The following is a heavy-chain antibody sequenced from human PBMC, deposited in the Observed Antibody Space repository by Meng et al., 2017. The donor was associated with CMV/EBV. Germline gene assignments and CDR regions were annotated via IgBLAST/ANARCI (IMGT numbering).Heavy chain of an antibody. CDR2: TYYRSKWYN. Sequence: AGDRVSSNSGAWNWIRQSPSRGLEWLGRTYYRSKWYNAYAVSVKSRIPINPDTSKNQFSLQLNSVTPEDTAVYYCARDVPNNWFDPWGQGTLVTVSS. J-gene: IGHJ5*02. V-gene: IGHV6-1*01. CDR3: ARDVPNNWFDP. CDR1: GDRVSSNSGA.